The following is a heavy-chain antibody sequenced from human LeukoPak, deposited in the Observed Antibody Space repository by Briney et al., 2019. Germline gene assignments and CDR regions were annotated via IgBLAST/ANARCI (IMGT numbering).Heavy chain of an antibody. CDR3: AKWQLYSGNYYLDF. CDR1: GFTFSSYW. D-gene: IGHD1-26*01. CDR2: IKQDGSVQ. J-gene: IGHJ4*02. V-gene: IGHV3-7*01. Sequence: GGSLRLSCAASGFTFSSYWMSWVRQAPGKGLEWVANIKQDGSVQYYVDSVKGRFTISRDNAKNSLYLQKNSLRAEDTAVYYCAKWQLYSGNYYLDFWGQGTLVTVSS.